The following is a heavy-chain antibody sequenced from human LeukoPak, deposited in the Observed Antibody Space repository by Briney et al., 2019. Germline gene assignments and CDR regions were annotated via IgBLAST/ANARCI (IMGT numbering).Heavy chain of an antibody. Sequence: KPSETLSLTCAVYGGSFSGYYWKWIRQPPGKGLEWIGEINHSGSTNYNPSLKSRVTISVDTSKNQFSLKLSSVTAADTAVYYCASGYSYGYNALDYWGQGTLVTVSS. CDR1: GGSFSGYY. V-gene: IGHV4-34*01. J-gene: IGHJ4*02. CDR3: ASGYSYGYNALDY. D-gene: IGHD5-18*01. CDR2: INHSGST.